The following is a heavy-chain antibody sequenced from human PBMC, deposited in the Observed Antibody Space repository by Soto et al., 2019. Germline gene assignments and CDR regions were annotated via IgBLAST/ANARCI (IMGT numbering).Heavy chain of an antibody. V-gene: IGHV4-31*03. J-gene: IGHJ4*02. Sequence: SETLSLTCTVSGGSISSGGYYWSWIRQHPGKGLEWIGYIYYSGSTYYNPSLKSRVTISVDTSKNQFSLKLSSVTAADTAVYYCARGSDGVNSRIYYFDYWGQGTLVTVSS. D-gene: IGHD2-8*01. CDR3: ARGSDGVNSRIYYFDY. CDR2: IYYSGST. CDR1: GGSISSGGYY.